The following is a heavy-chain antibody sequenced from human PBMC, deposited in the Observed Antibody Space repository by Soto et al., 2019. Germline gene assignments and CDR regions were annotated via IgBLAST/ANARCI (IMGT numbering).Heavy chain of an antibody. V-gene: IGHV3-30-3*01. CDR3: ARADIVLMVYAIRIGYFDY. CDR2: ISYDGSNK. CDR1: GFTFSSYA. Sequence: QPGGSLRLSCAASGFTFSSYAMHWVRQAPGKGLEWVAVISYDGSNKYYADSVKGRFTISRDNSKNTLYLQMNSLRAEDTAVYYCARADIVLMVYAIRIGYFDYWGQGTLVTVSS. J-gene: IGHJ4*02. D-gene: IGHD2-8*01.